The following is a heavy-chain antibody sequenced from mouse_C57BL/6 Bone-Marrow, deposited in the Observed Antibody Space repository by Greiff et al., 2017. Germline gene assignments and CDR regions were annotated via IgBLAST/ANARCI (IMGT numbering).Heavy chain of an antibody. J-gene: IGHJ4*01. Sequence: DVMLVESGEGLVKPGGSLKLSCAASGFTFSSYAMSWVRQTPEKRLEWVAYISSGSDYIYYADTVKGRFTISRDNARNTLYLQMSSLKSEDAAMYYSVTTVVDYAMDYWGQGTSVTVSS. CDR2: ISSGSDYI. CDR3: VTTVVDYAMDY. V-gene: IGHV5-9-1*02. D-gene: IGHD1-1*01. CDR1: GFTFSSYA.